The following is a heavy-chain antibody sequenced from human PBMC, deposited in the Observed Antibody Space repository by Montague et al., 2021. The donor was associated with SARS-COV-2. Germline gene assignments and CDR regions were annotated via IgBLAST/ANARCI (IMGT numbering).Heavy chain of an antibody. V-gene: IGHV3-30*04. J-gene: IGHJ6*02. CDR3: ARDLREGPLLWFGELLLGDGMDV. CDR2: ISFDGRSQ. D-gene: IGHD3-10*01. CDR1: GFTFSSYA. Sequence: SLRLSCAASGFTFSSYAIHRVRQAPGKGLEWVALISFDGRSQYYADSVKGRFTISRDNSKNTLYLQMNSLRAEDTAVYYCARDLREGPLLWFGELLLGDGMDVWGQGTTVTVSS.